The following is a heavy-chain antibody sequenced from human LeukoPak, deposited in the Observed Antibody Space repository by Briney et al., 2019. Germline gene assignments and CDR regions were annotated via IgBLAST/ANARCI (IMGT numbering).Heavy chain of an antibody. J-gene: IGHJ4*02. Sequence: PGGSLRLSCAASGFTFSSYEMNWVRQAPGKGLEWVSYISTSGSAIYYADSVKGRFTISRDNAKSSLYLQMNSLRAEDTALYYCARGFVLGAAKNYFDYWGQGALVTVSS. V-gene: IGHV3-48*03. CDR3: ARGFVLGAAKNYFDY. CDR2: ISTSGSAI. CDR1: GFTFSSYE. D-gene: IGHD2-21*02.